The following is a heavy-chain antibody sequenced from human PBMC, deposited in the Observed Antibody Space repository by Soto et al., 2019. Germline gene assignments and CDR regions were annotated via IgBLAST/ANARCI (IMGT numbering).Heavy chain of an antibody. Sequence: SETLSLTCAVYGGSFSGYYWSWIRQPPGKGLEWIGEINHSGSTNYNPSLKSRVTISVDTSKNQFSLKLSSVTAADTAVYYCARGRYNFDYWGQGTLVTVSS. D-gene: IGHD1-1*01. CDR2: INHSGST. CDR3: ARGRYNFDY. J-gene: IGHJ4*02. CDR1: GGSFSGYY. V-gene: IGHV4-34*01.